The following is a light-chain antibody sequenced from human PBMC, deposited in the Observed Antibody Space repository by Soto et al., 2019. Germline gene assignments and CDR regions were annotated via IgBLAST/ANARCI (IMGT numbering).Light chain of an antibody. V-gene: IGLV2-14*01. Sequence: QSALTQPASVSGSPGQSITISCTGTSSDGGGYNYVSWYQQHPGKAPKLMIYDVSNRPSGVSNRFSGSKSGNTASLTISGLQAEDEADYYCSSYTSSSTLLYVFGNGTKLTVL. CDR3: SSYTSSSTLLYV. J-gene: IGLJ1*01. CDR2: DVS. CDR1: SSDGGGYNY.